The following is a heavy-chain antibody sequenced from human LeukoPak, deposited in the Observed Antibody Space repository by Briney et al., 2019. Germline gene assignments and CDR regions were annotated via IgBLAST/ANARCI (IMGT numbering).Heavy chain of an antibody. D-gene: IGHD4-17*01. V-gene: IGHV3-21*01. Sequence: GGSLRLSCAASGFSFNNHGMHWVRQAPGKGLEWVSSISSSSSYISYADSVKGRFTISRDNAKNSLNLQMNSLRAEDTAVYYCARGGDYGFYYFDYWGQGTLVTVSS. CDR3: ARGGDYGFYYFDY. J-gene: IGHJ4*02. CDR1: GFSFNNHG. CDR2: ISSSSSYI.